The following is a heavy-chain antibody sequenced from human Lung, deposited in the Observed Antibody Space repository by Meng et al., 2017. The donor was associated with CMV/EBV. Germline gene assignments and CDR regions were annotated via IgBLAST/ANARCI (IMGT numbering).Heavy chain of an antibody. CDR2: IYSGGSDT. V-gene: IGHV3-23*03. J-gene: IGHJ6*02. CDR3: AKVYTSTNWGYYYGRDV. D-gene: IGHD2-2*01. Sequence: GGSLRLXXAASGFSFSSYAMNWVRQAPGRGLEWVSLIYSGGSDTYYVDSVKGRFTISRDDSKTTLYLQMHSLAADDTAIYYCAKVYTSTNWGYYYGRDVWGQGTXVTVSS. CDR1: GFSFSSYA.